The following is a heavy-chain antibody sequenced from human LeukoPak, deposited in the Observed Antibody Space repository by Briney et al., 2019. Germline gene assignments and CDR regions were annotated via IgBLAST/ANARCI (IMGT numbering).Heavy chain of an antibody. Sequence: PSETLSLTCTVSGGSIRSYYWSWIRQPPGKGLEWIGYIYNSETTNYNPSLWSRVTISLDASKNQFSLKLTSVTAADTAVYYCARRGCSGGSCSLTLDPWGQGTLVTVSS. CDR3: ARRGCSGGSCSLTLDP. D-gene: IGHD2-15*01. J-gene: IGHJ5*02. CDR1: GGSIRSYY. CDR2: IYNSETT. V-gene: IGHV4-59*08.